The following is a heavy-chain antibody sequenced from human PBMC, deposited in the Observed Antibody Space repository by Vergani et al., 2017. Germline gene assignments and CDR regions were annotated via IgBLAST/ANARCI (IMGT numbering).Heavy chain of an antibody. CDR3: ARGRVVPAARVGGMDV. CDR1: GFTFSSYW. V-gene: IGHV3-74*01. CDR2: INSDGSST. D-gene: IGHD2-2*01. J-gene: IGHJ4*02. Sequence: EVQLVESGGGLVQPGGSLRLSCAASGFTFSSYWMHWVRQAPGKGLVWVSRINSDGSSTSYADSVKGRFTISRDNAKNTLYLQMNSLRAEDTAVYYCARGRVVPAARVGGMDVWGQGTLVTVSS.